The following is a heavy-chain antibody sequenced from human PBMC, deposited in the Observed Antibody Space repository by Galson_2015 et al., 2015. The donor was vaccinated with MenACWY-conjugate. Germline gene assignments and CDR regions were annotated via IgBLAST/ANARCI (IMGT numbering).Heavy chain of an antibody. CDR1: GYSFTNYW. D-gene: IGHD1-26*01. V-gene: IGHV5-51*01. Sequence: QSGAEVKKPGESLQISFTGSGYSFTNYWIGWVRQMPGKGLEWMGLISPYDSNIRYSPPFQGQVTISADKSISTAYLQWSSLKASDTAMYYCARHPPGGRGMDVWGQGTTVTVSS. J-gene: IGHJ6*02. CDR3: ARHPPGGRGMDV. CDR2: ISPYDSNI.